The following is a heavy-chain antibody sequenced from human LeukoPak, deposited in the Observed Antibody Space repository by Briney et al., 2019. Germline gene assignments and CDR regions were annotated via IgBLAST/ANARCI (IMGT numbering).Heavy chain of an antibody. CDR3: AKEVAVAGTSAWFDP. Sequence: GGSLRLSCAASGFTFTTYAMSWVRQAPGKGLEWVSAISGSGGSTYYADSVKGRFTISRDNSKNTLYLQMNSLRAEDMAVYYCAKEVAVAGTSAWFDPWGQGTLVTVSS. J-gene: IGHJ5*02. CDR2: ISGSGGST. V-gene: IGHV3-23*01. CDR1: GFTFTTYA. D-gene: IGHD6-19*01.